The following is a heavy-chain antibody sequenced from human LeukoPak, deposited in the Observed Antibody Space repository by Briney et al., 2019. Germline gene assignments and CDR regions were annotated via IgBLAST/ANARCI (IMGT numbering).Heavy chain of an antibody. D-gene: IGHD1-26*01. Sequence: PGRSLRLSCAASGFTFDDYAMHWVRQAPGKGLEGVSGISWNSGSIGYADSVKGRFTISRDNAKNSLYLQLNSLRAEHTALYYCAKDKRDRSYPIWGWFDPWGQGTLVTVSS. CDR3: AKDKRDRSYPIWGWFDP. J-gene: IGHJ5*02. V-gene: IGHV3-9*01. CDR1: GFTFDDYA. CDR2: ISWNSGSI.